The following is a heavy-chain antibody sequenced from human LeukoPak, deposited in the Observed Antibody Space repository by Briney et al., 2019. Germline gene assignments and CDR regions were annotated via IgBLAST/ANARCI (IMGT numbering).Heavy chain of an antibody. CDR2: INPSGGST. Sequence: ASVRVSCKASGYTFTSYYMHWVRQAPGQGLEWMGIINPSGGSTSYAQKFQGRVTMTRDTSTSTVYMELSSLRSEDTAVYYCARGYCSSTSCYDNWFDPWGQGTLVTVSS. J-gene: IGHJ5*02. CDR1: GYTFTSYY. V-gene: IGHV1-46*01. D-gene: IGHD2-2*01. CDR3: ARGYCSSTSCYDNWFDP.